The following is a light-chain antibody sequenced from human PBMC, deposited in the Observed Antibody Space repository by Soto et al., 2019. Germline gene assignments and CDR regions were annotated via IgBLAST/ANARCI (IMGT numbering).Light chain of an antibody. V-gene: IGKV1-39*01. Sequence: DIQMTQSPSSLSASVGDRVTITCRASQRIITYLNWYQQQPGKAPKLLIYGASNLQSGVPSRFSVSGSGTDFTLTISSLQPEDFATYFCQHSYRTPPTFGGGTKVEI. CDR1: QRIITY. CDR3: QHSYRTPPT. J-gene: IGKJ4*01. CDR2: GAS.